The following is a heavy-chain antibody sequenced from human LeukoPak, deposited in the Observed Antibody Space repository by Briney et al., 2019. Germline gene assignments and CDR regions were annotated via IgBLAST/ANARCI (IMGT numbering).Heavy chain of an antibody. D-gene: IGHD6-19*01. V-gene: IGHV3-53*01. Sequence: GGSLRLXCAASGFTVSSNYMSWVRQAPGKELEWVSAIYSGGSTYYADSVKGRFTISRDNSKNTLYLQMNSLRAEDTAVYYCARGTSGWSPAPFDYWGQGTLVTVSS. CDR1: GFTVSSNY. CDR2: IYSGGST. CDR3: ARGTSGWSPAPFDY. J-gene: IGHJ4*02.